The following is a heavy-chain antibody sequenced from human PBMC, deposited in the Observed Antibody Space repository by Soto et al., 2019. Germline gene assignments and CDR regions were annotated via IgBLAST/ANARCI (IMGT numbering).Heavy chain of an antibody. V-gene: IGHV1-24*01. CDR1: GYTLTELS. CDR3: ATDRRIVGATTWGWGWFDP. CDR2: FDPEDGET. J-gene: IGHJ5*02. D-gene: IGHD1-26*01. Sequence: QVQLVQSGAEVKKPGASVKVSCKVSGYTLTELSMHWVRQAPGKGLEWMGGFDPEDGETIYAQKFQGRVTMTEDTSTDTAYMELSSPRSEDTAVYYCATDRRIVGATTWGWGWFDPWGQATLVTVSS.